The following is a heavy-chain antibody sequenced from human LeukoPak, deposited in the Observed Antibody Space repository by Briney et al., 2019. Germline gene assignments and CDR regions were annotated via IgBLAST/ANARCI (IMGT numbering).Heavy chain of an antibody. CDR2: INSDGSST. Sequence: GGSLRLSCAASGFTFSSYWMHWVRQAPGKGLVWVSRINSDGSSTSYADSVKGRFTTSRDNAKNTLYLQMNSLRAEDTAVYYCAREGSSSWLNYYYYYYMDVWGKGTTVTISS. CDR3: AREGSSSWLNYYYYYYMDV. CDR1: GFTFSSYW. V-gene: IGHV3-74*01. J-gene: IGHJ6*03. D-gene: IGHD6-13*01.